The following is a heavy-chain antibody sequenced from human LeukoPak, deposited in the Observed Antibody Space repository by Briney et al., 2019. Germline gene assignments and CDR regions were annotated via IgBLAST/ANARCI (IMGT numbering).Heavy chain of an antibody. CDR2: ISPSGDIT. V-gene: IGHV3-23*01. CDR3: VKDDAWGRYQH. D-gene: IGHD3-16*01. CDR1: GFTFSSHG. Sequence: GGTLRLSCAASGFTFSSHGINWVRQAPGKGLEWVSGISPSGDITYYTDSVQGRFTISRDNSKNMMYVQMNSLRAEDTAVYYCVKDDAWGRYQHWGQGTLVTVSS. J-gene: IGHJ1*01.